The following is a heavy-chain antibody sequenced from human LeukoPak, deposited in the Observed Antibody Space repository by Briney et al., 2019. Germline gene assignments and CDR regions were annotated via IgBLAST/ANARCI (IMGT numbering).Heavy chain of an antibody. CDR3: ARGPYSGMDV. V-gene: IGHV3-74*01. CDR1: GFIFSGYW. CDR2: INSDGRST. Sequence: GGSLRLSCAASGFIFSGYWMHWVRQAPRKGLVWVSRINSDGRSTTYEDSVKGRFTISRDNAKNTLYLPMSSLRAEDTAVYSCARGPYSGMDVWGQGTPVTVSS. J-gene: IGHJ6*02.